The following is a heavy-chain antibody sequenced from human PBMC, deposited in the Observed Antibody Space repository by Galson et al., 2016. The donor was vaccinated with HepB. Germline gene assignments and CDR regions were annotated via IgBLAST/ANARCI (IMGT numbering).Heavy chain of an antibody. V-gene: IGHV3-74*01. J-gene: IGHJ2*01. Sequence: SLRLSCAASGFTFSSYWMHWVRQAPGKGLVWVSRINSDGSSTSYADSVKGRFTISRDNAKNTLYLQVNSLRAEDTAVYYCARASLHMVRGVSQWYFDLWGRGTLVTVSS. CDR1: GFTFSSYW. D-gene: IGHD3-10*01. CDR2: INSDGSST. CDR3: ARASLHMVRGVSQWYFDL.